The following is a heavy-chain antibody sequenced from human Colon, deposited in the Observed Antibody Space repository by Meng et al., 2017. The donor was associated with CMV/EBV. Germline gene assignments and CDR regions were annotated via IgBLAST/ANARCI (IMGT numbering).Heavy chain of an antibody. J-gene: IGHJ3*02. Sequence: ASVKVSCKASGYTFSIFGISWVRQAPGQGPGWMGWIIGDNEKTSYAQKFQGRVTVTKDTSTTTVYMELRSLRPDDTAVYYCARERLFGHTFDIWGQGTMVTVSS. CDR1: GYTFSIFG. V-gene: IGHV1-18*01. CDR2: IIGDNEKT. CDR3: ARERLFGHTFDI. D-gene: IGHD3-3*01.